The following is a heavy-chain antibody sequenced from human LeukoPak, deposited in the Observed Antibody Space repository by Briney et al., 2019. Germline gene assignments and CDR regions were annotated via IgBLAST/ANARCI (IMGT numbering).Heavy chain of an antibody. CDR1: GFTFSSYG. D-gene: IGHD2-2*01. V-gene: IGHV3-30*02. Sequence: PGGSLRLSCAASGFTFSSYGMHWVRQAPGKGLEWVAFIRYDGSNKYYADSVKGRFTISRDNSKNTQYLQMNSLRAEDTAVYYCAKVVPAAQTPFDAFDIWGQGTMVTVSS. CDR2: IRYDGSNK. J-gene: IGHJ3*02. CDR3: AKVVPAAQTPFDAFDI.